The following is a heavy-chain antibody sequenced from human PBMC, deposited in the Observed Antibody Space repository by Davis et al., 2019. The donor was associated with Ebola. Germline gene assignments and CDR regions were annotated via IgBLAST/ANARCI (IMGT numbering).Heavy chain of an antibody. CDR2: ISYDGSNK. D-gene: IGHD6-19*01. J-gene: IGHJ4*02. Sequence: GGSLRLSCAAPGFTFSSYGMHWVRQAPGKGLEWVAVISYDGSNKYYADSVKGRFTISRDDSKNTLYLQMNSLRAEDTAVYYCARHPSIVVPGAEGYWGQGTLVTVSS. V-gene: IGHV3-30*03. CDR3: ARHPSIVVPGAEGY. CDR1: GFTFSSYG.